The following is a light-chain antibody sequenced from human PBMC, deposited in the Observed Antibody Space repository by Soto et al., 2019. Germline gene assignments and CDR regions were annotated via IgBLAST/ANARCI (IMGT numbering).Light chain of an antibody. CDR3: GTWDSSLNIVM. CDR2: DND. Sequence: QSVLTQPPSVSAAPGQKVTISCSGSTSNIGNNYVSWYQQLPGTAPKLLIYDNDKRPSGIPDRFSGSKSGTSAALGITGLQTGDEADYYCGTWDSSLNIVMFGRGTKLTVL. V-gene: IGLV1-51*01. J-gene: IGLJ3*02. CDR1: TSNIGNNY.